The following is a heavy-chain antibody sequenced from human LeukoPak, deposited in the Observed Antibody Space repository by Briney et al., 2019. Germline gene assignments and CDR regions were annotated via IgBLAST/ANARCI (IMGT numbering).Heavy chain of an antibody. Sequence: GASVKVSCKASGYTFTSYYMHWVRQAPGQGLEWMGIINPSGGSTSYAQKFQGRVTMTRDTSTSTVYMELSSLRSEDTAVYYCARDSTQHGYMDVWGKGTTVTISS. V-gene: IGHV1-46*01. J-gene: IGHJ6*03. CDR3: ARDSTQHGYMDV. D-gene: IGHD6-13*01. CDR1: GYTFTSYY. CDR2: INPSGGST.